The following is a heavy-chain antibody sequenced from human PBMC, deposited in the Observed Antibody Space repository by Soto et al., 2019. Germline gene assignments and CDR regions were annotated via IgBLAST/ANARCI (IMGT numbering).Heavy chain of an antibody. V-gene: IGHV3-30-3*01. Sequence: ESVGGVVQPGRSLRLSCAASGFTFSSYAIHWVRQAPGKGLEWVAVISYDGGNKYYADSVKGRFTISRDNSKNTLYLQMNSLRAEDTAVYYCARERGYCSGGSCYYYYGMDVWGQGTTVTVSS. CDR2: ISYDGGNK. CDR1: GFTFSSYA. CDR3: ARERGYCSGGSCYYYYGMDV. J-gene: IGHJ6*02. D-gene: IGHD2-15*01.